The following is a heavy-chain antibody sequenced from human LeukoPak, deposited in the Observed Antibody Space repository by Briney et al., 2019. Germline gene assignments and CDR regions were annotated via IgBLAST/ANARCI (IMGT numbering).Heavy chain of an antibody. CDR1: GFTVSSNY. CDR3: AREGYYDSSGYYYKGARFDY. D-gene: IGHD3-22*01. J-gene: IGHJ4*01. CDR2: IYSGGST. Sequence: AGGSLRLSCAASGFTVSSNYMSWVRQAPGKGLEWVSVIYSGGSTYYADSVKGRFTISRDNSKNTLYLQMNGLRAEDTAVYYCAREGYYDSSGYYYKGARFDYWGQEPWSPSPQ. V-gene: IGHV3-53*01.